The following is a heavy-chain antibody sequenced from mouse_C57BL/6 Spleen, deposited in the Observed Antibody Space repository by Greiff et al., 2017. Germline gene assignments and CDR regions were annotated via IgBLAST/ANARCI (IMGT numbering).Heavy chain of an antibody. D-gene: IGHD2-5*01. CDR1: GYTFTSYW. CDR3: ASAYYSNYVQFAY. Sequence: VQLQQSGTELVKPGASVKLSCKASGYTFTSYWMHWVKQRPGQGLEWIGNINPSNGGTNYNEKFKSKATLTVDKSSSTAYMQLSSLTSEDSAVYYCASAYYSNYVQFAYWGQGTLVTVSA. J-gene: IGHJ3*01. V-gene: IGHV1-53*01. CDR2: INPSNGGT.